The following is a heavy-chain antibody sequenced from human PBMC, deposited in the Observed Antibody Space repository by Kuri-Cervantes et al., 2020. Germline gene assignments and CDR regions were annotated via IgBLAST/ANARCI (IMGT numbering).Heavy chain of an antibody. V-gene: IGHV4-39*01. J-gene: IGHJ4*02. CDR2: IYYSGST. CDR1: GGSISSYY. Sequence: SETLSLTCTVSGGSISSYYWGWIRQPPGKGLEWIGSIYYSGSTYYKPSLKSRVTISVDTSKNQFSLKLSSVTAADTAVYYCARLWLEWTFDYWGQGTLVTVSS. D-gene: IGHD3-3*01. CDR3: ARLWLEWTFDY.